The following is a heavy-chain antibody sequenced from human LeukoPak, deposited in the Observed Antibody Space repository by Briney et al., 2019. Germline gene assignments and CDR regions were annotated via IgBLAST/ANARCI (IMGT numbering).Heavy chain of an antibody. CDR2: MYYSGST. D-gene: IGHD5-24*01. V-gene: IGHV4-59*01. Sequence: PSETLSLTCTVSGGSISSYYWSWIRQPPGKGLEWIGYMYYSGSTNYSPSLKSRVTISVDTSKNQFSLKLTSVTAADTAVYYCARGDNYGLTYFFDYWGQGTLVTVSS. CDR3: ARGDNYGLTYFFDY. J-gene: IGHJ4*02. CDR1: GGSISSYY.